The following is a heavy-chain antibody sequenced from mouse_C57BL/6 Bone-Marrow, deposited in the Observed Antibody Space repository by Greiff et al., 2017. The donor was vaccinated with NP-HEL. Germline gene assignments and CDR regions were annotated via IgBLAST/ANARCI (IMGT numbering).Heavy chain of an antibody. D-gene: IGHD4-1*01. V-gene: IGHV1-81*01. CDR3: AGKLGQRYAMDY. CDR2: IYPRSGNT. Sequence: QVQLKQSGAELVRPGASVKLSCKASGYTFTSYGISWVKQRTGQGLEWIGEIYPRSGNTYYNEKFKGKATLTADKSSSTAYMELRSLTSEDSAVYYCAGKLGQRYAMDYYGRGKSITVTA. J-gene: IGHJ4*01. CDR1: GYTFTSYG.